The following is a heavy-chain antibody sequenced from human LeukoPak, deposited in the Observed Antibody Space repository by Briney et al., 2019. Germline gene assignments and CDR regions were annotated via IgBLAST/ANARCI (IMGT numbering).Heavy chain of an antibody. J-gene: IGHJ4*02. V-gene: IGHV4-61*02. CDR2: IYTSGST. Sequence: SETLSLTCTVSGGSISSGSYYWSWIRQPAGKGLEWIGRIYTSGSTNYNPSLKSRVTISVDTSKNQSSLKLSSVTAADTAVYYCAVGPGYYDPSFDYWGQGTLVTVSS. CDR3: AVGPGYYDPSFDY. D-gene: IGHD3-22*01. CDR1: GGSISSGSYY.